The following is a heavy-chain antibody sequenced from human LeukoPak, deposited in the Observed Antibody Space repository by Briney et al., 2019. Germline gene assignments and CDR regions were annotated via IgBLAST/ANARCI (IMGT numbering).Heavy chain of an antibody. J-gene: IGHJ4*02. CDR1: GGSISSSGYF. CDR2: IFYSGRT. CDR3: ARQSYSYDSRGYYYCFDF. V-gene: IGHV4-39*01. Sequence: PSETLSLICTVSGGSISSSGYFWGWIRQPPGKGLEWIGNIFYSGRTYYNPSLKSRVTISVDTSKNQFSLKMRSVTAADTAVYFCARQSYSYDSRGYYYCFDFWGLGTLVTVSS. D-gene: IGHD3-22*01.